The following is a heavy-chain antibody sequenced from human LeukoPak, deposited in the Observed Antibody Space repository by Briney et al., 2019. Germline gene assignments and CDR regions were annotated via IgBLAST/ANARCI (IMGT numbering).Heavy chain of an antibody. CDR2: INPSDGST. D-gene: IGHD6-13*01. J-gene: IGHJ4*02. CDR3: AREGWYSSSWYNC. CDR1: GYTFTTYY. V-gene: IGHV1-46*01. Sequence: ASVKVSCKASGYTFTTYYIHWVRQAPGQGLEWMGIINPSDGSTSYAQKFWGRVTMTRDTSTSTVYMELSSLRSEDTAVYYCAREGWYSSSWYNCWGQGTLVTVFS.